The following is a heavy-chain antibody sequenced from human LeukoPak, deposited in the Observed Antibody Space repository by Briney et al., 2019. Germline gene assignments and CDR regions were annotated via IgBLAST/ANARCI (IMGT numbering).Heavy chain of an antibody. D-gene: IGHD4-11*01. CDR3: AKDITVIKDIDY. Sequence: GGSLRLSCAASGFTFRNYAMSWVRQAPGKGLEWVSTISGSGGSTYYADSMKGRFTISRDNSENRLYLQMNSLRAEDTAVYYCAKDITVIKDIDYWGQGTLVTVSS. J-gene: IGHJ4*02. CDR2: ISGSGGST. V-gene: IGHV3-23*01. CDR1: GFTFRNYA.